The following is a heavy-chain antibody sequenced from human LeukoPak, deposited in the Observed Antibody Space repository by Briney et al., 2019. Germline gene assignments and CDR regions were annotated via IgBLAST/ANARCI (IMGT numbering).Heavy chain of an antibody. CDR2: INAGNGNT. CDR1: GYTFTSYT. D-gene: IGHD1-26*01. CDR3: AREGPRGIREGLDVFDI. Sequence: ASVKVSCKASGYTFTSYTIHWVRQAPGQRLEWMGWINAGNGNTKYSQKFQGRVTITRDTSASTAYMELSSLRSEDMAVYYCAREGPRGIREGLDVFDIWGQGTMVTVSS. V-gene: IGHV1-3*01. J-gene: IGHJ3*02.